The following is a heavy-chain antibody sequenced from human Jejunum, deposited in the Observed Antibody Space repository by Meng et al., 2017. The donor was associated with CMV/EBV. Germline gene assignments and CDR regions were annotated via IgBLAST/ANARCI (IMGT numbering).Heavy chain of an antibody. D-gene: IGHD3-10*01. CDR2: IHYSGSA. J-gene: IGHJ4*02. CDR3: ATSPGYPREFGY. CDR1: GGSVTSDAYY. V-gene: IGHV4-61*08. Sequence: SGGSVTSDAYYWIWIRQPPGKGLESIGFIHYSGSANYNPSLMSRVTISLDTSKNQFSLRLTSVTAADTAVYYCATSPGYPREFGYWGQGTLVTVSS.